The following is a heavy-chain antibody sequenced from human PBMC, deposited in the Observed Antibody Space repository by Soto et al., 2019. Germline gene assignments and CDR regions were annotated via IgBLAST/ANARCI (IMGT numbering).Heavy chain of an antibody. D-gene: IGHD3-16*01. V-gene: IGHV1-69*13. J-gene: IGHJ3*02. CDR2: IIPIFGTA. CDR3: ARARPTIVPLSYGAFDI. Sequence: SVKVSCKASGGTFSSYAISWVRQAPGQGLEWMGGIIPIFGTANYAQKFQGRVTITADESTSTAYMELSSLRSEDTAVYYCARARPTIVPLSYGAFDIWGQGTMVTV. CDR1: GGTFSSYA.